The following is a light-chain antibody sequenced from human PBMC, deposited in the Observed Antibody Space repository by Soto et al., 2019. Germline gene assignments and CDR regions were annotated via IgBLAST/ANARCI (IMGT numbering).Light chain of an antibody. CDR3: TSFTSSSTYV. V-gene: IGLV2-14*01. CDR1: SSDVGAYNY. Sequence: QSALTQPASVSESPGQSITISCTGSSSDVGAYNYVSWYQQHPDKAPKLMIYDVNNRPSGVSDRFSGSKSGNTASLTISGLQAEDEADYYCTSFTSSSTYVFGTGTKLTV. CDR2: DVN. J-gene: IGLJ1*01.